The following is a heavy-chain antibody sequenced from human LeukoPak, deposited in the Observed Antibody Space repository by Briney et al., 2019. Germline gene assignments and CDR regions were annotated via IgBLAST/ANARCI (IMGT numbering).Heavy chain of an antibody. D-gene: IGHD3-22*01. V-gene: IGHV5-51*01. CDR1: GYSFTNYW. J-gene: IGHJ3*02. Sequence: GESLKISCQGSGYSFTNYWIGWVRQMPGKGLEWMGIIYPGDSDTRYSPSFQGQVTISADKSISTAYLQWSSLKASDTAMYYCARPGYYYDSSGYLDDAFDIWGQGTMVTVSS. CDR3: ARPGYYYDSSGYLDDAFDI. CDR2: IYPGDSDT.